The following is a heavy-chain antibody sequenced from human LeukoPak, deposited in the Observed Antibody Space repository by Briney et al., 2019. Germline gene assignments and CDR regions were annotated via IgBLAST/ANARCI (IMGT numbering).Heavy chain of an antibody. D-gene: IGHD4-17*01. CDR3: ARPLTTVTTGRAFDI. J-gene: IGHJ3*02. V-gene: IGHV4-34*01. Sequence: SETLSLTCAVYGGSFSDYYWSWIRQPPGKGLEWIGDINHSGSTNYNPSLKSRVTISVDTSKNQFSLKLSSVTAADTAVYYCARPLTTVTTGRAFDIWGQGTMVTVSS. CDR2: INHSGST. CDR1: GGSFSDYY.